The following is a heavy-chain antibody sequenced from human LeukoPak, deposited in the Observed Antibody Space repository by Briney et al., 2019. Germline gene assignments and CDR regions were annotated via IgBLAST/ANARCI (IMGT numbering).Heavy chain of an antibody. CDR1: GDSVSSNNGA. CDR3: ARDLGTSGWYTFDF. V-gene: IGHV6-1*01. Sequence: SQTLSVTCAISGDSVSSNNGAWNWIRQSPSRGLEWLGRTYYGSKWYNDYAEFIQGRITINPDTSKNQFSLQLNSVTPEDTAVYYCARDLGTSGWYTFDFWGQGTLVTVSS. D-gene: IGHD6-19*01. J-gene: IGHJ4*02. CDR2: TYYGSKWYN.